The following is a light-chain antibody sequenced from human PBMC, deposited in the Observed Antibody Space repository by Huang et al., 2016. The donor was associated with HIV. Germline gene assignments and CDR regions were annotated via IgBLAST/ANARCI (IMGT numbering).Light chain of an antibody. CDR3: QQFNNWPPA. CDR1: QNVRNN. V-gene: IGKV3-15*01. J-gene: IGKJ4*01. Sequence: EILMTQFPATLSVSPGERATLSCRASQNVRNNLAWYQQKPGQAPRLLFYEASSRATGVPGRFSASGSGIDFTLTISSLQSEDFAVYYCQQFNNWPPAFGGGTTVEIK. CDR2: EAS.